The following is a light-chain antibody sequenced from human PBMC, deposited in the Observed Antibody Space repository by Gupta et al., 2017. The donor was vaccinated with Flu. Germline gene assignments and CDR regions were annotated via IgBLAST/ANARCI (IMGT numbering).Light chain of an antibody. CDR3: CSYARSQTGV. Sequence: QSALTQPRSVSGSCGQSITISCTGTSSDVGGYDYVSWYQQHPGKEPKLIIDDVTKRPSGVPERCAGSRSGNTAYLTISGLQADDEADYYCCSYARSQTGVFGGGTKVTVL. CDR2: DVT. J-gene: IGLJ3*02. V-gene: IGLV2-11*01. CDR1: SSDVGGYDY.